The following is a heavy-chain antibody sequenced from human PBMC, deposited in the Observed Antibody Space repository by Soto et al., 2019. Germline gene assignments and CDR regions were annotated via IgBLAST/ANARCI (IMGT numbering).Heavy chain of an antibody. D-gene: IGHD6-13*01. CDR1: GFTFSSYW. Sequence: EVQLVESGGGLVQPGGSLRLSCAASGFTFSSYWMHWVRQAPGKGLVWVSRINSDGSSASYADSVKGRFTISRDNAKNTLYLQMNSLRAEDTAVYYCASNAGYSSWYFDPWGQGTLVTVSS. V-gene: IGHV3-74*01. CDR2: INSDGSSA. CDR3: ASNAGYSSWYFDP. J-gene: IGHJ5*02.